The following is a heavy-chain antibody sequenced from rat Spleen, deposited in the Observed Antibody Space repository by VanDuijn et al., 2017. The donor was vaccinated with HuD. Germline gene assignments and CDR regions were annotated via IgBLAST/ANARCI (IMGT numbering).Heavy chain of an antibody. CDR3: ARHNSGYGVMDA. CDR2: ISYDGSST. Sequence: EVQLVDHGGGLVQPGRSLKLSCAPSGFTFSIYGMAWVRQAPTKGLEWVATISYDGSSTYYRDSVKGRFTISRDNAKSTLYLQMDSLRSEDTATYYCARHNSGYGVMDAWGQGASVTVSS. D-gene: IGHD4-3*01. V-gene: IGHV5-29*01. J-gene: IGHJ4*01. CDR1: GFTFSIYG.